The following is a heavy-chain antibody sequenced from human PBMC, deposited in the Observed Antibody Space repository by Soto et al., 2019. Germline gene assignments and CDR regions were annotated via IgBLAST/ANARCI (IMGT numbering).Heavy chain of an antibody. CDR2: IYKSATT. J-gene: IGHJ5*01. D-gene: IGHD7-27*01. Sequence: SETLSLTCSVSGDSISNLDYFWAWIRQPPGQALEYIGYIYKSATTYYNPSFESRVAISVDTSKSQFSLNVTSVTAADTAVYFCARGRYCLTGRCFPNWFDSWGQGAMVTVSS. CDR1: GDSISNLDYF. V-gene: IGHV4-30-4*01. CDR3: ARGRYCLTGRCFPNWFDS.